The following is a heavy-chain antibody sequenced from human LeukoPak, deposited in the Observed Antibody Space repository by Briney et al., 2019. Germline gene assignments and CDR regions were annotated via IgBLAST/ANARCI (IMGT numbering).Heavy chain of an antibody. CDR3: ARKGLGGELGGFDY. Sequence: GRSLGLSCAVSGFIFSNSWMHWVRHVPGRGRVWVSGINTVGSSTSRADSVKGRFAISGDNAKHSLYLQMNSLRVEDTALYYCARKGLGGELGGFDYWGQGTLVTVSS. D-gene: IGHD1-26*01. CDR1: GFIFSNSW. CDR2: INTVGSST. V-gene: IGHV3-74*01. J-gene: IGHJ4*02.